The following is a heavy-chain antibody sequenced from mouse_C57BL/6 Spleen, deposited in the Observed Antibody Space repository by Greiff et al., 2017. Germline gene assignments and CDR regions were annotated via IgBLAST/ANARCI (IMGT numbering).Heavy chain of an antibody. J-gene: IGHJ4*01. V-gene: IGHV1-4*01. Sequence: QVQLQQSGAELARPGASVKMSCKASGYTFTSYTMHWVKQRPGQGLEWIGYINPSSGYTKYNQKFKDKATLTADKSSSTAYMQLSSLTSEDSAVYYCAKGIYDGPMDYWGQGTSVTVSS. D-gene: IGHD2-3*01. CDR3: AKGIYDGPMDY. CDR1: GYTFTSYT. CDR2: INPSSGYT.